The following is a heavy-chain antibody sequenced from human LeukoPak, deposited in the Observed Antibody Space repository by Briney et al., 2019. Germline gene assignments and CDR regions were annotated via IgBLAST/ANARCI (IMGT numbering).Heavy chain of an antibody. D-gene: IGHD5-18*01. CDR2: IYTSGST. V-gene: IGHV4-61*02. CDR1: GGSISSGSYY. Sequence: PSETLSLTCTVSGGSISSGSYYWSWIRQPAGKGLEWIGRIYTSGSTNYNPSLKSRVTISVDTSKNQFSLKLSSVTAADTAVYYCARDGHGYSYGYVRSYYYYYYTDVWGKGTTVTVSS. J-gene: IGHJ6*03. CDR3: ARDGHGYSYGYVRSYYYYYYTDV.